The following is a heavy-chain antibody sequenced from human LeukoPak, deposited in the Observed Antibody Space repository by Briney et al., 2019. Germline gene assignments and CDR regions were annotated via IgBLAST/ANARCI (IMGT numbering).Heavy chain of an antibody. Sequence: PSQTLSLTCAVSGGSINSGSYGWSWIRQPPGKGLEWIGYIYRSGSTLYNPSLKSRVSITIDKSKNQFSLKLNSVTAADTAFYFCARGGGFYGSGTTHFDYWDQGALVTVSS. J-gene: IGHJ4*02. CDR3: ARGGGFYGSGTTHFDY. D-gene: IGHD3-10*01. V-gene: IGHV4-30-2*01. CDR2: IYRSGST. CDR1: GGSINSGSYG.